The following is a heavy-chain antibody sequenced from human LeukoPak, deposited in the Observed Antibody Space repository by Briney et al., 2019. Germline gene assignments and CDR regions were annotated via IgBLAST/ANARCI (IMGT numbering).Heavy chain of an antibody. CDR1: GDSISSSNW. CDR3: ARGGTDVAFNWFDP. Sequence: SETLSLTCAVSGDSISSSNWWSWVRQPPGKGLEWIGSIYYRGSAYYSPSLESRVTISVDTSKNQFSLRLTSVTAADTAMYYWARGGTDVAFNWFDPWGQGTLVTVSS. V-gene: IGHV4-39*02. CDR2: IYYRGSA. J-gene: IGHJ5*02. D-gene: IGHD5-24*01.